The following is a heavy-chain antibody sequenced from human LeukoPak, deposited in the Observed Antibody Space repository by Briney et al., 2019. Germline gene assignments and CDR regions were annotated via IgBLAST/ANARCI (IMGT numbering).Heavy chain of an antibody. CDR3: ARDGGIKAAASFDY. V-gene: IGHV1-69*01. CDR1: GGTFSNYA. Sequence: SVKVSCKASGGTFSNYAFIWVRQAPGQGLEWMGGIIPIFGTTNYAQKFQGRVTITADESTSTAYMELNNLRSEDTAVYYCARDGGIKAAASFDYWGQGTLVTVSS. CDR2: IIPIFGTT. D-gene: IGHD6-13*01. J-gene: IGHJ4*02.